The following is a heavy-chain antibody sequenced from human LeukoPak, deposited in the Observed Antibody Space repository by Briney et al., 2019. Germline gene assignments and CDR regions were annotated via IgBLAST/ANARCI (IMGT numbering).Heavy chain of an antibody. V-gene: IGHV3-30-3*01. CDR2: ISYDGSNK. D-gene: IGHD2-2*01. J-gene: IGHJ4*02. CDR1: GFTFSSYA. Sequence: GGSLRLSCAASGFTFSSYAMHCVRQAPGKGLEWVAVISYDGSNKYYADSVKGRFTISRDNSKNTLYLQMNSLRAEDTAVYYCAREGCSSTSCYGGHFDYWGQGTLVTVSS. CDR3: AREGCSSTSCYGGHFDY.